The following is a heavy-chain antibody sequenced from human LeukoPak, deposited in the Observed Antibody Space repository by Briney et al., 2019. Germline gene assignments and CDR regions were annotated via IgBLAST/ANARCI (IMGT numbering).Heavy chain of an antibody. D-gene: IGHD2-2*01. Sequence: KTSETLSLTCTVSGDSMRGYYWSWIRQPPGKGLEWIGDIHYTGTTDYIPSLKSRVTISVDTSKNQFSLKLSSVTAADTAVYYCARDPVDQPYWFFDLWGRGTLVTVSS. CDR2: IHYTGTT. J-gene: IGHJ2*01. CDR1: GDSMRGYY. V-gene: IGHV4-59*01. CDR3: ARDPVDQPYWFFDL.